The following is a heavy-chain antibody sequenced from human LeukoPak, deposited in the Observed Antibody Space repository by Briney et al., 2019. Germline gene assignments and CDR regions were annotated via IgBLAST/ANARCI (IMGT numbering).Heavy chain of an antibody. J-gene: IGHJ4*02. D-gene: IGHD1-20*01. CDR2: INPSGGST. Sequence: ASVKVSCKASGYTFTSYYMHWVRQAPGQGLEWMGIINPSGGSTSYAQKFQGRVTMTRDTSTSTVYTELSSLRSEDTAVYYCARMDNWNDPFDYWGQGTLVTVSS. V-gene: IGHV1-46*01. CDR3: ARMDNWNDPFDY. CDR1: GYTFTSYY.